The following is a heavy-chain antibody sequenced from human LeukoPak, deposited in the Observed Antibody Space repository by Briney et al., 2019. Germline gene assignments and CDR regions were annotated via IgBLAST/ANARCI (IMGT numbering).Heavy chain of an antibody. V-gene: IGHV3-74*01. J-gene: IGHJ5*02. CDR1: GFTFSSYW. CDR2: INSDGSST. D-gene: IGHD3-22*01. Sequence: PGGSLRLSCAASGFTFSSYWMHWVRQAPGKGLVWVSRINSDGSSTSYADSVKGRFTISRDNAKNTLYLQMNSLRAEDTAVYDCAGVEGAFYYDSKPPGLWFDPWGQGTLVTVSS. CDR3: AGVEGAFYYDSKPPGLWFDP.